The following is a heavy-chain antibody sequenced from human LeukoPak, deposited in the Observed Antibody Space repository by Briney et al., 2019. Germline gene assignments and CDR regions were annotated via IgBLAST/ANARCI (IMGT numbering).Heavy chain of an antibody. J-gene: IGHJ6*03. V-gene: IGHV1-46*01. D-gene: IGHD6-6*01. CDR3: ARDWGIAARQNDYYYYMDV. CDR1: GYTFTSYY. CDR2: MNPSGGST. Sequence: GSVRVSCTASGYTFTSYYMHWVRQAPGQGLELLGIMNPSGGSTSYEQKLQGRVTMTRDMSTSTVYMELSSLRSEDTAVYYCARDWGIAARQNDYYYYMDVWGKGTTVTVSS.